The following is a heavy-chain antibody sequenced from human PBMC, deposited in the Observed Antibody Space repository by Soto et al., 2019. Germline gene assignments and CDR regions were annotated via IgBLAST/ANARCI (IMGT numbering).Heavy chain of an antibody. J-gene: IGHJ6*02. V-gene: IGHV3-30*03. D-gene: IGHD1-26*01. CDR3: ARTRSAWSDFHYYSVGV. CDR2: ISYDSTKT. Sequence: GGSLRFSCAASGFTFNSYGMHWVRQGPGNGLEWVAFISYDSTKTYYADSVKGRFTISRDNSNSALYVQMNSLTGEDTADYYCARTRSAWSDFHYYSVGVWGQGTTVTVS. CDR1: GFTFNSYG.